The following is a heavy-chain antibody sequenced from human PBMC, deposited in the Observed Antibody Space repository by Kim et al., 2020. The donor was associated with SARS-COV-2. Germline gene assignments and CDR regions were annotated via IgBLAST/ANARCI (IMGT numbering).Heavy chain of an antibody. CDR2: IIKNGGST. D-gene: IGHD2-8*01. CDR3: AKFKGSQVFNWYFDL. Sequence: GGSLRLSCAASGFTFSSYAMSWVRQAPGKGLEWVSGIIKNGGSTYYADSVKGRFTISRDNSKDTLYLQMSSLRAEDTAVYYCAKFKGSQVFNWYFDLWGRGTLVTVSS. CDR1: GFTFSSYA. V-gene: IGHV3-23*01. J-gene: IGHJ2*01.